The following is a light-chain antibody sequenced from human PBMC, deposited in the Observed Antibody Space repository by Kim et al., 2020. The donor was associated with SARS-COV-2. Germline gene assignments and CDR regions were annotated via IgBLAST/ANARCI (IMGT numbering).Light chain of an antibody. Sequence: VTISCTESSSNIGAGYDVHWYQQLPGTAPKLLIYGNSNRPSGVPDRFSGSKSGTSASLAITGLQAEDEADYYCQSYDSSLSGSGVFGGGTQLTVL. CDR3: QSYDSSLSGSGV. V-gene: IGLV1-40*01. CDR2: GNS. CDR1: SSNIGAGYD. J-gene: IGLJ2*01.